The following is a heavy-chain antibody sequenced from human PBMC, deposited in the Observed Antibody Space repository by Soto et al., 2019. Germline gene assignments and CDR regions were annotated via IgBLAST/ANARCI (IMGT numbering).Heavy chain of an antibody. Sequence: GGSLRLSCAASGFTFSSYDMHWVRQATGKGLEWVSAIGTAGDTYYPGSVKGRFTISRENAKNSLYLQMNSLRAEDTAVYYCARGYCSGGSCHHHFDYWGQGTLVTVSS. CDR3: ARGYCSGGSCHHHFDY. J-gene: IGHJ4*02. CDR1: GFTFSSYD. V-gene: IGHV3-13*01. D-gene: IGHD2-15*01. CDR2: IGTAGDT.